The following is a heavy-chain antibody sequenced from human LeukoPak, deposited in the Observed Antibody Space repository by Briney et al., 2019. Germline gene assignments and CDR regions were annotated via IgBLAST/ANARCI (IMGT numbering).Heavy chain of an antibody. D-gene: IGHD2-21*01. CDR3: ATDRGTITSLVVSCVPGPAHLFDW. J-gene: IGHJ4*02. V-gene: IGHV3-23*01. CDR1: GFTFSSYG. CDR2: ISGSGGST. Sequence: TGGSLRLSCAASGFTFSSYGMSWVRQAPGKGLECVSSISGSGGSTNHADSVKGRFTISRDNFRSTLYLDMNSLKVEDTATYYCATDRGTITSLVVSCVPGPAHLFDWWGQGALVTVSS.